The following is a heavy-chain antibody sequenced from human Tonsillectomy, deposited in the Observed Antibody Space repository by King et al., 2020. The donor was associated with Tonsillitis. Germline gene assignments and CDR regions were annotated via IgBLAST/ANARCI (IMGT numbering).Heavy chain of an antibody. CDR1: GFTFSSYS. CDR2: ISSSSSTI. J-gene: IGHJ4*02. CDR3: ARIGLLWFGELLIDWGNYYDY. Sequence: VQLVESGGGLVQPGGSLRLSCAASGFTFSSYSMNWVRQAPGKGLEWVSYISSSSSTIYYADSVKGRFTISRDNAKNSLYLQMNSLRDEDTAVYYCARIGLLWFGELLIDWGNYYDYCCQGTLVTVSS. V-gene: IGHV3-48*02. D-gene: IGHD3-10*01.